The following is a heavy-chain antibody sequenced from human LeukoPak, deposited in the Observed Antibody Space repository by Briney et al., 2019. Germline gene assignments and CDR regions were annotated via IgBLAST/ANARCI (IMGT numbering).Heavy chain of an antibody. V-gene: IGHV1-46*01. Sequence: ASVKVSCKASGYTFSSYYIHWVRQAPGQGLEWMGIINPSGGSTNYAQKFQGRVTMTRDTSTSTVYMDLSSLRSEDTAVYYCARYSSTFYFDSWGQGTLVTVSS. CDR3: ARYSSTFYFDS. J-gene: IGHJ4*02. CDR2: INPSGGST. CDR1: GYTFSSYY. D-gene: IGHD3-16*01.